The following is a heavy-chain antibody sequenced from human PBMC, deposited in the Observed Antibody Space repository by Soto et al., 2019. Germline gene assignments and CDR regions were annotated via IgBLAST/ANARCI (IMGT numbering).Heavy chain of an antibody. J-gene: IGHJ6*02. CDR2: INHSGST. Sequence: SETLSLSCAVYGGSFSGYYWSWIRQPPGKGLEWIGEINHSGSTNYNPSLKSRVTISVDTSKNQFSLKLSSVTAADTAVYYCARGPSRIAVAGTAYYYYGMDVWGQGTTVTVSS. V-gene: IGHV4-34*01. CDR3: ARGPSRIAVAGTAYYYYGMDV. CDR1: GGSFSGYY. D-gene: IGHD6-19*01.